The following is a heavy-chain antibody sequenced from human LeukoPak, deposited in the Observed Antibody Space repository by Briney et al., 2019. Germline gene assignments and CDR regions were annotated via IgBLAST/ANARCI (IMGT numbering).Heavy chain of an antibody. J-gene: IGHJ4*02. CDR3: ARGGGHRNGYIDF. CDR2: IIPIFGTA. Sequence: SVKVSCKASGGTFSSYAISWVRQAPGQGLEWMGGIIPIFGTANYAQKFQGRVTITTDESTSTAYMELSSLRSEDTAVYYCARGGGHRNGYIDFWGQGTLITVSS. V-gene: IGHV1-69*05. CDR1: GGTFSSYA. D-gene: IGHD3-16*01.